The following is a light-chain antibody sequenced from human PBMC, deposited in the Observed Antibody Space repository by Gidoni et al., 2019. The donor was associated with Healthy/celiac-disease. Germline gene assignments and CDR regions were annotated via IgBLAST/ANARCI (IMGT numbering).Light chain of an antibody. V-gene: IGKV3-15*01. J-gene: IGKJ1*01. CDR1: QSVSSN. CDR2: GAS. Sequence: EIVMTQSPATLSVSPGERATLSCRASQSVSSNLAWYQQKPGQAPRLLIHGASPRATGIPARFSGSGSGTEFTLTISSLQSEDFAVYYCQQYNNWPPAFGQGTKVEIK. CDR3: QQYNNWPPA.